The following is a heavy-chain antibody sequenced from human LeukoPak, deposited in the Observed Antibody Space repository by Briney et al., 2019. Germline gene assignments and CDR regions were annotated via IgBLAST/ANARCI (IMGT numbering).Heavy chain of an antibody. CDR2: IITSGSRT. CDR1: TFTFSSYA. Sequence: GGSLRLSCVASTFTFSSYAMTWLRQAPGKGLEWVSTIITSGSRTYSTDSVKGRFTFSRDNSKSTLFLQMNSLRAEDTAVYYCAKCRSGSDADCYGFDYWGQGTLVTVSS. J-gene: IGHJ4*02. V-gene: IGHV3-23*01. CDR3: AKCRSGSDADCYGFDY. D-gene: IGHD2-21*02.